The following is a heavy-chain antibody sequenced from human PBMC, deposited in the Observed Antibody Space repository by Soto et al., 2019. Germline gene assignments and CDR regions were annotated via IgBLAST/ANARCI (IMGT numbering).Heavy chain of an antibody. Sequence: QVQLVQSGAEVKKPGSSVKVSCKASGGTFSSYTISWVRQAPGQGLEWMGRIIPILGIANYAQKFQGRVTITADKSTSTAYMELSSLRSEDTAVYYCARDLLGYGSSTSCPSYMDVWGKGTTVTVSS. V-gene: IGHV1-69*08. J-gene: IGHJ6*03. CDR3: ARDLLGYGSSTSCPSYMDV. D-gene: IGHD2-2*01. CDR2: IIPILGIA. CDR1: GGTFSSYT.